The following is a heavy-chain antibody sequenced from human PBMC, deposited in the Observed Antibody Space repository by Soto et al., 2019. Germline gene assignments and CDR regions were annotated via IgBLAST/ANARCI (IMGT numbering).Heavy chain of an antibody. D-gene: IGHD3-3*01. CDR2: IIPIFGTA. CDR3: ARDRQYYDFWSAYYYYGMDV. V-gene: IGHV1-69*01. CDR1: GGTFSSYA. Sequence: QVQLVQSGAEVKKPGSSVKVSCKASGGTFSSYAISWVRQAPGHGLEWMGGIIPIFGTANYAQKFQGRVTITADESTSTAYMELSSLRSEDTAVYYCARDRQYYDFWSAYYYYGMDVWGQGTTVTVSS. J-gene: IGHJ6*02.